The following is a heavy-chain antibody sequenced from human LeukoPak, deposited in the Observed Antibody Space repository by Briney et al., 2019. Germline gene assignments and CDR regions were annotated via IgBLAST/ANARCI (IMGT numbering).Heavy chain of an antibody. CDR3: ARDLNYGSGSYYPHFDY. Sequence: SETLSLTRTVSGGSISSYYWSWIRQPPGKGLEWIGYIYYSGSTNYNPSLKSRVTISVDTSKNQFSLKLSSVTAADTAVYYCARDLNYGSGSYYPHFDYWGQGTLVTVSS. J-gene: IGHJ4*02. D-gene: IGHD3-10*01. V-gene: IGHV4-59*12. CDR2: IYYSGST. CDR1: GGSISSYY.